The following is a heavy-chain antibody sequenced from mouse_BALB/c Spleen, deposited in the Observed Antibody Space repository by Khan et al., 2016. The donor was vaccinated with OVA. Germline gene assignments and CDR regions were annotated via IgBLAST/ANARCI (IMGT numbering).Heavy chain of an antibody. CDR2: IWSDGST. V-gene: IGHV2-6-1*01. Sequence: QVQLKESGPGLVAPSQSLSITCTISGFSLTNYGVHWVRQPPGKGLEWLVVIWSDGSTTYNSALKSRPTISKANSKRQVFLKMNSLQTDDTGMYFCARQPYYHYNIMDYWGQGTSVTVSS. CDR3: ARQPYYHYNIMDY. J-gene: IGHJ4*01. CDR1: GFSLTNYG. D-gene: IGHD2-10*01.